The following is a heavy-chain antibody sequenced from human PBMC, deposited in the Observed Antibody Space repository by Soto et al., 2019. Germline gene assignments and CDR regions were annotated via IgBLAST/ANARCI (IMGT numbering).Heavy chain of an antibody. CDR3: AKDQTSIYYGSGSYDY. CDR2: LSGSGGST. V-gene: IGHV3-23*01. J-gene: IGHJ4*02. D-gene: IGHD3-10*01. CDR1: GFTFSNYA. Sequence: GGSLRLSCAASGFTFSNYAMTWVRQAPGKGPEWVSGLSGSGGSTYYTDSVKGRFTISRDNSKNTLDLQMSSLRAEDTAVYYCAKDQTSIYYGSGSYDYRGQGALVTVSS.